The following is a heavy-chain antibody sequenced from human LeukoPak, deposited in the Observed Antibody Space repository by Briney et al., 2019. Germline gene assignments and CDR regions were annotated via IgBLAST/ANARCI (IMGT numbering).Heavy chain of an antibody. D-gene: IGHD3-22*01. CDR2: IYYSGST. V-gene: IGHV4-59*12. J-gene: IGHJ6*03. CDR3: ARLPTHSSGLYYYYMDV. CDR1: GGSISSYY. Sequence: SETLSLTCTVSGGSISSYYWSWIRQPPGKGLEWIGYIYYSGSTNYNPSLKSRVTISVDTSKNQFSLKLSSVTAADTAVYYCARLPTHSSGLYYYYMDVWGKGTTVTVSS.